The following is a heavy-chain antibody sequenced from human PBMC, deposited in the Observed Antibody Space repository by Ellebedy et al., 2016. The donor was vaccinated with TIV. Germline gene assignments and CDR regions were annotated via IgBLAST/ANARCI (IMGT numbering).Heavy chain of an antibody. Sequence: ASVKVSXXASGYTFTSYDINWVRQATGQGLEWMGWMNPNSGNTGYAQKFQGRVTMTRNTSISTAYMELSSLRSEDTAVYYCARGVGGYSTIRWFNPWGQGTLVTVSS. CDR1: GYTFTSYD. J-gene: IGHJ5*02. CDR3: ARGVGGYSTIRWFNP. D-gene: IGHD3-16*01. V-gene: IGHV1-8*01. CDR2: MNPNSGNT.